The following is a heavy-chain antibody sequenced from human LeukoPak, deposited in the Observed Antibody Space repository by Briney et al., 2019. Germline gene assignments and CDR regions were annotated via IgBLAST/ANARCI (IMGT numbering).Heavy chain of an antibody. V-gene: IGHV3-30*18. CDR1: GFTFSAYG. CDR2: ISDDGSNK. J-gene: IGHJ2*01. D-gene: IGHD5-18*01. CDR3: AKDADTATIIYWYFDL. Sequence: GRSLRLSCAASGFTFSAYGMHWVRQAPGKGLEWVAVISDDGSNKYYADSVKGRFTISRDNSKNTLYLQMNSLRLEDTALYYCAKDADTATIIYWYFDLWGRGTLVTVSS.